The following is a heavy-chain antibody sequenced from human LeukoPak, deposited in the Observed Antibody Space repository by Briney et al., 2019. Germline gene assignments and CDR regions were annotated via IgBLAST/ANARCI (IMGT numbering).Heavy chain of an antibody. J-gene: IGHJ3*02. Sequence: SETLSLTCTVSGGSISSYYWSWIRQPPGKGLEWIGYIYYSGSTNYNPSLKSRVTISVDTSKNQFSLKLSSVTAADTAVYYCARSLSLDLDAFDIWGQGTMVTVSS. CDR1: GGSISSYY. CDR3: ARSLSLDLDAFDI. CDR2: IYYSGST. V-gene: IGHV4-59*12. D-gene: IGHD3/OR15-3a*01.